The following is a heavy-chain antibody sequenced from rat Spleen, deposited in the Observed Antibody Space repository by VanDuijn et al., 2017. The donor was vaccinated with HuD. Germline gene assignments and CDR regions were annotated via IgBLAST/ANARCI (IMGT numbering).Heavy chain of an antibody. CDR2: ISTGGGST. CDR3: ARPTEGIAWFAY. J-gene: IGHJ3*01. D-gene: IGHD1-11*01. V-gene: IGHV5-27*01. CDR1: GFTFSIYY. Sequence: EVQLVESGGGLVQPGRSLKLSCAASGFTFSIYYMAWVRQTPTKGLEWVAYISTGGGSTYYRDSVKGRFTISRDNAKSTLYLQMDSLRSEDTATYYCARPTEGIAWFAYWGQGTLVTVSS.